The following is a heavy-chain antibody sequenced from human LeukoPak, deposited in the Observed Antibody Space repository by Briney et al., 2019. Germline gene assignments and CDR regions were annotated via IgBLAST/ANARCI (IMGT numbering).Heavy chain of an antibody. CDR2: ISGSGGGT. Sequence: GGSLRLSCAASGFSFSTFGMHWVRQAPGKGLEWVSAISGSGGGTYYADSVKGRFTISRDNSKNTLYLQMNSLRAEDTAVYYCAKASGAYVDDPWGQGTLVTVSS. J-gene: IGHJ5*02. V-gene: IGHV3-23*01. CDR1: GFSFSTFG. CDR3: AKASGAYVDDP. D-gene: IGHD5-12*01.